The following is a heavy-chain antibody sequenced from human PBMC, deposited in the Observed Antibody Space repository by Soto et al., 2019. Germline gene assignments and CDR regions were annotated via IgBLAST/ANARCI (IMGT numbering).Heavy chain of an antibody. CDR1: GFSFGDYA. J-gene: IGHJ5*02. CDR2: IRSKAYGGTT. Sequence: GSLRLSCTASGFSFGDYAMSWVREAPGKGLGWVGFIRSKAYGGTTEYAASVKGRFTISRDDSKSIAYLQMNSLKTEDTAVYYCTGDYYGSGSYYSGWFDPWGQGTLVTVSS. D-gene: IGHD3-10*01. CDR3: TGDYYGSGSYYSGWFDP. V-gene: IGHV3-49*04.